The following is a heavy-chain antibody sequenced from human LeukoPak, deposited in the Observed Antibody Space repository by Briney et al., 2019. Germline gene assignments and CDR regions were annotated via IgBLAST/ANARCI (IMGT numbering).Heavy chain of an antibody. CDR3: ARTYCSGGSCHLDY. CDR2: IFYSGTT. Sequence: PSETLSLTCTVSGGSIRSYYWSWIRQPPGKGLEWVGYIFYSGTTDSNPSLKSRVTISVDTSKNQFSLKLSSVTAADTAVYYCARTYCSGGSCHLDYWGQGTLVTVSS. CDR1: GGSIRSYY. D-gene: IGHD2-15*01. V-gene: IGHV4-59*08. J-gene: IGHJ4*02.